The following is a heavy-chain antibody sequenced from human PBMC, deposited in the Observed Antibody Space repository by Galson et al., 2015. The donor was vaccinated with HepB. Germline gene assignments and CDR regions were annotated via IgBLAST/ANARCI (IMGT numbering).Heavy chain of an antibody. CDR3: ARGGPYRGTFYFYDGMDV. CDR1: DNTFSTHG. J-gene: IGHJ6*02. CDR2: ISAYNGNT. V-gene: IGHV1-18*01. Sequence: SVKVSCKASDNTFSTHGFSWVRQTPRQGLEWMGWISAYNGNTYYAKKFRARVTMTAETSTNKVYLDLRSLSSDDTGVYYCARGGPYRGTFYFYDGMDVWGQWTTVTVSS. D-gene: IGHD1-26*01.